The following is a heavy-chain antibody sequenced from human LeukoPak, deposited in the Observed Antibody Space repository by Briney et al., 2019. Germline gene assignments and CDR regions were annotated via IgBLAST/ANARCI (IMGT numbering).Heavy chain of an antibody. V-gene: IGHV3-74*01. CDR3: VRSLRSADF. J-gene: IGHJ4*02. CDR1: GLTLSSYW. CDR2: ISTDGSQT. Sequence: GGSLRLSCAASGLTLSSYWMHWVRQPPGKGLMWVSQISTDGSQTFYADSVKGRFTISRDNAQNTLFLQMDSPRPEDTAVYYCVRSLRSADFWGQGTLVTVSS.